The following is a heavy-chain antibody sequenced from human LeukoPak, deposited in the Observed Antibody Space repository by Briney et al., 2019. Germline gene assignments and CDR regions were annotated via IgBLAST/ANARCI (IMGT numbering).Heavy chain of an antibody. CDR1: GFTVSSNY. D-gene: IGHD1-26*01. Sequence: GGSLRLSCAASGFTVSSNYMSWVRQAPGKGLEWVSVIYSGGSTYYADSVKGRFTISRDNSKNTLYLQMNSLRADDTAVYYCARDEVVGASFDYWGQGILVTVSS. V-gene: IGHV3-53*01. CDR2: IYSGGST. J-gene: IGHJ4*02. CDR3: ARDEVVGASFDY.